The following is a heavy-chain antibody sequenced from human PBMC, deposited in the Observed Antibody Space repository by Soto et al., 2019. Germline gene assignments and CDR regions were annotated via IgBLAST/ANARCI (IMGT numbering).Heavy chain of an antibody. CDR2: ISSSSNYI. V-gene: IGHV3-21*02. CDR1: GFTFSSYN. D-gene: IGHD4-17*01. Sequence: EVQLVESGGGLVKPGGSLRLSCTASGFTFSSYNMNWVRQAPGKGLEWVSSISSSSNYIYYADSMKGRFTISRDNAKNSLYLQINSLSAEDTAVYYCARENAYGDPNSFDYWGQGTLVTVSS. CDR3: ARENAYGDPNSFDY. J-gene: IGHJ4*02.